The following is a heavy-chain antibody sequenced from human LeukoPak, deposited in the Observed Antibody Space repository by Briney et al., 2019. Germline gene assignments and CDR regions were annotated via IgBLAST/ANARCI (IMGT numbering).Heavy chain of an antibody. CDR1: GYTFTSYG. CDR3: ARDLLESRWYYPLGVDY. J-gene: IGHJ4*02. Sequence: ASVKVSCTASGYTFTSYGISWVRQAPGQGLEWMGWISAYNGNTNYAQKLQGRVTMTTDTSTSTAYMELRSLRSDDTAVYYCARDLLESRWYYPLGVDYWGQGTLVTVSS. D-gene: IGHD4-23*01. CDR2: ISAYNGNT. V-gene: IGHV1-18*01.